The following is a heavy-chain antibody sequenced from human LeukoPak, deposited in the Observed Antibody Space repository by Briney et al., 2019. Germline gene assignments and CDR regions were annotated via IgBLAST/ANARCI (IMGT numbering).Heavy chain of an antibody. D-gene: IGHD2/OR15-2a*01. CDR3: ARALIKGGFLYFDS. CDR2: INPKSGDT. V-gene: IGHV1-18*01. Sequence: ASVKVSCKASGYTFNTYGINWVRQAPGQGLEGMGWINPKSGDTRYEQKVQGRVTMTTDTPTSTVYMDLRSLTSDDTAVYFCARALIKGGFLYFDSWGQGTLVTVSS. J-gene: IGHJ4*02. CDR1: GYTFNTYG.